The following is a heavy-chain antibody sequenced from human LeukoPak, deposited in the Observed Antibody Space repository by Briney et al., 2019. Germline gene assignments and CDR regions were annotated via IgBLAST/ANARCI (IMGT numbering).Heavy chain of an antibody. J-gene: IGHJ5*02. CDR1: GYTFTSYA. V-gene: IGHV7-4-1*02. Sequence: GASVKVSCKASGYTFTSYAMNWVRQAPGQGLEWMGWINTNTGNPTYAQGFTGRFVFSLDTSVSTAYLQISSLKAEDTAVYYCARERGYYDSSGYHVTNNWFDPWGQGTLVTVSS. CDR2: INTNTGNP. CDR3: ARERGYYDSSGYHVTNNWFDP. D-gene: IGHD3-22*01.